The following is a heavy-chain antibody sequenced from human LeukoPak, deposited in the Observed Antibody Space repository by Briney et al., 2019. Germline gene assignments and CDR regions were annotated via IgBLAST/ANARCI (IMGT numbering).Heavy chain of an antibody. CDR2: INPSGGST. CDR1: GYTFTNYY. Sequence: ASVKVSCKASGYTFTNYYMHWVGQAPGQGLEWMGIINPSGGSTSYAQKFQGRVTMTRDTSTSTVYMELSSLRSEDSAVYYCARDTPNCSGGSCYSGDAFDIWGQGTMVTVSS. J-gene: IGHJ3*02. V-gene: IGHV1-46*03. CDR3: ARDTPNCSGGSCYSGDAFDI. D-gene: IGHD2-15*01.